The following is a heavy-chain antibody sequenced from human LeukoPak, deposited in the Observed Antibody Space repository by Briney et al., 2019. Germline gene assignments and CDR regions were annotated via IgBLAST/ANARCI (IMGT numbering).Heavy chain of an antibody. CDR2: ISAYNGNT. J-gene: IGHJ5*02. V-gene: IGHV1-18*01. Sequence: GASVKVSCKASGYTFTSYGISWVRQAPGQGLEWMGWISAYNGNTNYAQELQGRVTMTTDTSTSTAYMELRSLRSDDTAVYYCARDRRYYYDSSGPGFDPWGQGTLVTVSS. CDR3: ARDRRYYYDSSGPGFDP. CDR1: GYTFTSYG. D-gene: IGHD3-22*01.